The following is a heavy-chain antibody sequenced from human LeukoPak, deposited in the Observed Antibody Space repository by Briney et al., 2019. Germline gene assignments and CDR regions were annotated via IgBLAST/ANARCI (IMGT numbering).Heavy chain of an antibody. CDR3: ARLVSYYWFDP. CDR1: GGSIISSSSSSYY. Sequence: SGTLSLTCTVSGGSIISSSSSSYYWGWIRQPPGKGLEWIGSIYYSGSTYYNPSLKSRVTISVDTSKNQFSLKLSSVTAADTAVYYCARLVSYYWFDPWGQGTLVTVSS. J-gene: IGHJ5*02. D-gene: IGHD2-21*01. V-gene: IGHV4-39*01. CDR2: IYYSGST.